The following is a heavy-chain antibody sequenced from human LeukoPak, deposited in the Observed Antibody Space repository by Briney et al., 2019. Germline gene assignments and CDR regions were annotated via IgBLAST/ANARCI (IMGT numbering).Heavy chain of an antibody. V-gene: IGHV4-34*01. CDR2: INHSGST. CDR3: ALAQWLVNDAFDI. CDR1: GGSFSGYY. Sequence: SETLSLTCAVYGGSFSGYYWSWIRQPPGKGLEWIGEINHSGSTNYNPSLKSRVTISVDTSKNQSSLKLSSVTAADTAVYYCALAQWLVNDAFDIWGQGTMVTVSS. J-gene: IGHJ3*02. D-gene: IGHD6-19*01.